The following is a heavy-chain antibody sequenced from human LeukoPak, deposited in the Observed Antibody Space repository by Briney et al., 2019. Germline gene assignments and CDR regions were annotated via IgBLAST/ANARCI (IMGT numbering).Heavy chain of an antibody. Sequence: GGSLRLSCAASGFTVSTNYMSWVRQAPGKGLEWVSVLYHGGSTYYADSVKGRFTISRDNSNNTLYLQMNRLRVKDTAVYYCASDPPGDYGLDSWGQGTLVTVSS. CDR3: ASDPPGDYGLDS. J-gene: IGHJ4*02. D-gene: IGHD4-17*01. CDR1: GFTVSTNY. CDR2: LYHGGST. V-gene: IGHV3-53*01.